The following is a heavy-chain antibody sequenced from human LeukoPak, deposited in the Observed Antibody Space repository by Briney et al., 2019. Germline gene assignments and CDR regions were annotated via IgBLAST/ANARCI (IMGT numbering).Heavy chain of an antibody. J-gene: IGHJ3*02. D-gene: IGHD2-2*01. Sequence: GGSLRLSCAASGFTFSSSSMNWVRQAPGKGLEWVSSISSSSSYIYYADSVKGRFTISRDNAKNSLYLQMNSLRAEDTAVYYCARDRWGVVPAPNDAFDIWGQGTMVTVSS. CDR2: ISSSSSYI. V-gene: IGHV3-21*01. CDR3: ARDRWGVVPAPNDAFDI. CDR1: GFTFSSSS.